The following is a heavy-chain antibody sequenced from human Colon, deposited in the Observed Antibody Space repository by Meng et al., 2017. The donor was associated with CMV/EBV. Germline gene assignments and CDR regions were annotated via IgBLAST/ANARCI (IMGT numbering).Heavy chain of an antibody. V-gene: IGHV4-30-2*01. CDR1: SVDRDISA. CDR3: ARANDFSRTGSPYYFDS. D-gene: IGHD2-2*01. CDR2: IYLSGHT. J-gene: IGHJ4*01. Sequence: SVDRDISAWNWIRQPTGKGLEWIGYIYLSGHTHYNPSLRSRITLSLDTANDRFSLNLTSVTAADTAIYYCARANDFSRTGSPYYFDSWGHGALVTVSS.